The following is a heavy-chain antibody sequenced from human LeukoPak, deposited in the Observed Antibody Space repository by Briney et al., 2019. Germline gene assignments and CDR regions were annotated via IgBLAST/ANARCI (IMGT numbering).Heavy chain of an antibody. CDR3: AKTTTGYGSGRYPGWPVDY. CDR1: GFTFTDFY. Sequence: GGSLRLSCAASGFTFTDFYMNWVRQAPGKGLEWVSWISPTSSYMYYADSVKGRFTISRDNAKNSLYLQMNSLRAEDTAVYYCAKTTTGYGSGRYPGWPVDYWGQGTLVTVSS. J-gene: IGHJ4*02. CDR2: ISPTSSYM. V-gene: IGHV3-21*04. D-gene: IGHD6-19*01.